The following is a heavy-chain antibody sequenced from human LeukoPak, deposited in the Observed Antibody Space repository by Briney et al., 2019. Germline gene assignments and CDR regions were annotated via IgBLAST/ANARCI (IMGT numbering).Heavy chain of an antibody. J-gene: IGHJ6*02. CDR3: TRGYSSSPYGMDV. Sequence: GGSLRLSCAASGFSFSTYSMNWVRQAPGNGLEWVSSISSRSGYIYYADSVKGRFTISRDNSKNTLYLQMNSLRAEDTAVYYCTRGYSSSPYGMDVWGQGTTVTVSS. CDR2: ISSRSGYI. D-gene: IGHD6-13*01. CDR1: GFSFSTYS. V-gene: IGHV3-21*01.